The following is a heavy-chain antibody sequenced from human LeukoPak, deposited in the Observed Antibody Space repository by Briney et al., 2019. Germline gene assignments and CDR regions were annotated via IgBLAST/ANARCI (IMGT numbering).Heavy chain of an antibody. D-gene: IGHD2-2*01. V-gene: IGHV7-4-1*02. J-gene: IGHJ5*02. CDR2: INTNTGNP. CDR1: GYTFTSYA. CDR3: AREFGVVPAAMNWFDP. Sequence: ASVKVSCKASGYTFTSYAMNWVRQAPGQGLEWMGWINTNTGNPTYAQGFTGRFVFSLDTSVSTAYLQISSLKAEDTAVYYCAREFGVVPAAMNWFDPWGQGTLVTVSS.